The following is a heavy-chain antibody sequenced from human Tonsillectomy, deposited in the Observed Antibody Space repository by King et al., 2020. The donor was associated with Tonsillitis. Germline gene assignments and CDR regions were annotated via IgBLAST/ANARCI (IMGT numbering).Heavy chain of an antibody. V-gene: IGHV5-51*01. CDR3: ARHVQNEGQWLVFNTYY. CDR2: IYPGDSDT. CDR1: GYSFTSYW. J-gene: IGHJ4*02. Sequence: VQLVESGAEVKKPGESLKISCKGSGYSFTSYWIGWVRQMPGKGLEWMGIIYPGDSDTRYSPSFQGQVTISADKSISNAYLQWSSLKATDTAMYYWARHVQNEGQWLVFNTYYWGQGTRVTVSS. D-gene: IGHD6-19*01.